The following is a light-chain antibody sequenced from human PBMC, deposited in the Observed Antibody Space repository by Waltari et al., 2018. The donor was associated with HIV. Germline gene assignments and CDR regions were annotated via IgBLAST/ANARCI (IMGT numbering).Light chain of an antibody. J-gene: IGLJ3*02. CDR3: SAYTFSHIPL. CDR1: SADIGTFDY. Sequence: QSALSQPASVSGPPGQSITISCFGTSADIGTFDYVSWYQQYAGKAPRLLIYDVDVRSSGVSNRFSGSKSGYAASLTISGLQTEDEADYYCSAYTFSHIPLFGGGTKLTVL. CDR2: DVD. V-gene: IGLV2-14*03.